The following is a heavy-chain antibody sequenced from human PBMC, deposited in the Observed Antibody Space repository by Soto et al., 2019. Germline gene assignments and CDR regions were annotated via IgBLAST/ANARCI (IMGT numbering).Heavy chain of an antibody. CDR3: ARGEHSGPHYSIAAAGGAEYFQH. Sequence: QVPLVQSGAEVKKPGSSVKVSCKASGGTFSSYAISWVRQAPGQGLEWMGGIIPIFGTANYAQKFQGRVTITADESTSTAYMELSSLRSEDTAVYYCARGEHSGPHYSIAAAGGAEYFQHWGQGTLVTVSS. CDR2: IIPIFGTA. CDR1: GGTFSSYA. J-gene: IGHJ1*01. D-gene: IGHD6-13*01. V-gene: IGHV1-69*01.